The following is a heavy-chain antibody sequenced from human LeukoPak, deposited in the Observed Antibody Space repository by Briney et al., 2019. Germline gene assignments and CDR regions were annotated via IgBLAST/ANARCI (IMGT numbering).Heavy chain of an antibody. Sequence: SETLSLTCAVYGGSFSGYYWSWIRQPPGKGLEWIGEINHRGSTNYNPSLKSRVTISVDTSKNQFSLKLSSVTAADTAVYYCARTENYIPEDWFDPWGQGTLVTVSS. D-gene: IGHD5-24*01. CDR3: ARTENYIPEDWFDP. CDR1: GGSFSGYY. CDR2: INHRGST. J-gene: IGHJ5*02. V-gene: IGHV4-34*01.